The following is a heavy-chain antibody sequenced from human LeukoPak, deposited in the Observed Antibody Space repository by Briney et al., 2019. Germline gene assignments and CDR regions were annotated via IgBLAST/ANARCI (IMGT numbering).Heavy chain of an antibody. D-gene: IGHD3-10*01. Sequence: PGGALRHSCAASGFTFANTWMHWVRQAPGKGLVWVSLINHDGSSTNDADSVKGRFTISRDNAKDTLYLQMNSLRAEDTAVYYCVIGGTYGSGSWGQGTLVTVSS. J-gene: IGHJ4*02. CDR3: VIGGTYGSGS. V-gene: IGHV3-74*01. CDR1: GFTFANTW. CDR2: INHDGSST.